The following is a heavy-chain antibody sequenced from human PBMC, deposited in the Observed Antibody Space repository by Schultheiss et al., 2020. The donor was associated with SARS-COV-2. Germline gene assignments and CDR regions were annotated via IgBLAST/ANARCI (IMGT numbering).Heavy chain of an antibody. CDR1: GFTFSSYW. CDR3: AKDDLGYGDYDFDY. Sequence: GGSLRLSCAASGFTFSSYWMHWVRQAPGKGLVWVSRINSDGSSTSYADSVKGRFTISRDNSKNTLYLQMNSLRAEDTAVYYCAKDDLGYGDYDFDYWGQGTLVTVSS. CDR2: INSDGSST. V-gene: IGHV3-74*01. D-gene: IGHD4-17*01. J-gene: IGHJ4*02.